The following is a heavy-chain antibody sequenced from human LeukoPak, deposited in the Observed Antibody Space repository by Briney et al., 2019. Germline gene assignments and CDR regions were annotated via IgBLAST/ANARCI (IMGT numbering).Heavy chain of an antibody. D-gene: IGHD2-2*02. Sequence: SETLSLTCTISGGSITSGSYYWSWIRQPAGKGLEWIGRIYTSGSTYYNPSLKSRVTISVDTSKNQFSLKLSSVTAADTAVYYCAREAVGYCSSTSCYKNYYYYMDVWGKGTTVTVSS. CDR3: AREAVGYCSSTSCYKNYYYYMDV. CDR2: IYTSGST. CDR1: GGSITSGSYY. J-gene: IGHJ6*03. V-gene: IGHV4-61*02.